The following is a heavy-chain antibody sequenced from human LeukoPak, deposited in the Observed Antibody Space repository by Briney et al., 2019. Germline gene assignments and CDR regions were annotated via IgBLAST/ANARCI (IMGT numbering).Heavy chain of an antibody. CDR1: GFTFSSYA. D-gene: IGHD6-19*01. J-gene: IGHJ4*02. Sequence: GGSLRLSCAASGFTFSSYAMHWVRQAPGKGLEWVAVISYDGSNKYYADSVKGRFTISRDNSKNTLYLQMNSLRAEDTAVYYCARALVYSSQFDYWGQGTLVTVSS. V-gene: IGHV3-30-3*01. CDR3: ARALVYSSQFDY. CDR2: ISYDGSNK.